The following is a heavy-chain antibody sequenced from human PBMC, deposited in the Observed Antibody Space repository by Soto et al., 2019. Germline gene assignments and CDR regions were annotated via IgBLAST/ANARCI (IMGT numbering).Heavy chain of an antibody. Sequence: GGSLRLSCAASGFPFSDHAMHWVRQAPGKGLEWVSAITGRGDSTYYADYVKGRFTISRDNSKSTLYLQMMSLRAEDTAVYYCAKDLYVQPPSGWFDPWGQGTVVTVSS. J-gene: IGHJ5*02. V-gene: IGHV3-23*01. CDR3: AKDLYVQPPSGWFDP. CDR1: GFPFSDHA. CDR2: ITGRGDST. D-gene: IGHD1-26*01.